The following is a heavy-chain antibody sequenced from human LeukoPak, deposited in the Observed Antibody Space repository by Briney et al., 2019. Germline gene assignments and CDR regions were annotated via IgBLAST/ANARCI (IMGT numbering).Heavy chain of an antibody. CDR3: AREATCISTSCSVDY. CDR1: GYTFTSYG. V-gene: IGHV1-18*01. J-gene: IGHJ4*02. CDR2: ISAYNGNT. Sequence: GASVKVSCKASGYTFTSYGISWVRQAPGQGLEWMGWISAYNGNTNYAQKLQGRVTMTTDTSTSTAYMELRSLRSDDTAVYYCAREATCISTSCSVDYWGQGTLVTVSS. D-gene: IGHD2-2*01.